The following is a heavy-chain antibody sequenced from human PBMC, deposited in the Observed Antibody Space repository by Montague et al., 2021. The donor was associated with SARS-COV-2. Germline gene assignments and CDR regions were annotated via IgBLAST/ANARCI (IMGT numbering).Heavy chain of an antibody. CDR1: GSSDRGAYY. J-gene: IGHJ3*02. Sequence: SETLSLTCTVSGSSDRGAYYRARIRKSPGKGIEWIGSSSHKGITDYNPSLGSRVTLSVDTSKNQISLKLTSVAAADTAVYYCARYSPLGFESPDTFDIWGRGTMVTVSS. CDR3: ARYSPLGFESPDTFDI. D-gene: IGHD3-9*01. V-gene: IGHV4-38-2*02. CDR2: SSHKGIT.